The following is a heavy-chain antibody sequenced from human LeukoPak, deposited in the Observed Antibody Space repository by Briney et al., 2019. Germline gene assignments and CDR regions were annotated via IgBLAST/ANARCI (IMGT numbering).Heavy chain of an antibody. D-gene: IGHD3-10*01. J-gene: IGHJ4*02. CDR3: AFMVRGVYFDY. V-gene: IGHV3-48*03. Sequence: GGSPRLSCAASGFTFSSYEMNWVRQAPGKGLEWDSYISSSGSTIYYADSVKGRFTISRDNAKNSLYLQMNSLRAEDTAVYYCAFMVRGVYFDYWGQGTLVTVSS. CDR1: GFTFSSYE. CDR2: ISSSGSTI.